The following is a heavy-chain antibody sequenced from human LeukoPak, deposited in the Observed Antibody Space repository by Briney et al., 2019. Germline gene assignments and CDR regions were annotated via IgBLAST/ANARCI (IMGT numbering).Heavy chain of an antibody. D-gene: IGHD6-25*01. CDR1: GYRFTSYG. CDR2: ITTYNGNT. V-gene: IGHV1-18*01. J-gene: IGHJ4*02. CDR3: ATHPGVELAAGGVY. Sequence: ASVKVSFQSSGYRFTSYGINWVRQAPGQGLEWLGWITTYNGNTNYAPKLQGRVTMTTDTSTTTAYMELRGLRSDDTAVYYCATHPGVELAAGGVYWGERNLVTVSS.